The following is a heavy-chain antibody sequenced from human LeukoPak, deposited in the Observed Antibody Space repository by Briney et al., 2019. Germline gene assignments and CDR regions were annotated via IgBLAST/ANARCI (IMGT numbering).Heavy chain of an antibody. CDR3: ARAGYYYDSSGNFDP. J-gene: IGHJ5*02. V-gene: IGHV4-59*01. Sequence: PSETLSLTCTVSGGSISSYYWSWIRQPPGKGLEWIGYIYYSGSTNYNPSLKSRVTISVDTSKNQFSLKLSSVTAEDTAVYYCARAGYYYDSSGNFDPWGQGTLVTVSS. D-gene: IGHD3-22*01. CDR2: IYYSGST. CDR1: GGSISSYY.